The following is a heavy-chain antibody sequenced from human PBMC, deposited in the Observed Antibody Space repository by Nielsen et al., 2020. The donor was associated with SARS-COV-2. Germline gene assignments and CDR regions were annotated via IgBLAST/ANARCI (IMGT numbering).Heavy chain of an antibody. J-gene: IGHJ3*02. Sequence: GESLKISCAASGFTFSSYSMNWVRQAPGKGLEWVSSISSSSSYIYYADSVKGRFTISRDNAKNSLFLQMNSLRAEDTAVYYCARSPDVFDIWGQGTMVTVSS. V-gene: IGHV3-21*01. CDR3: ARSPDVFDI. CDR2: ISSSSSYI. CDR1: GFTFSSYS.